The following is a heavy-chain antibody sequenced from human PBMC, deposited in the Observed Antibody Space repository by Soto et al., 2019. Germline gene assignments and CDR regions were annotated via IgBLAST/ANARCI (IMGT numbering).Heavy chain of an antibody. D-gene: IGHD6-13*01. Sequence: PAETLSLTCTVSGGSMSTHYRSWIRQPPGKGLEWIGYSHSSGYSHYNPSLKSRVTISVDTSNNQISLKVTSVTAADTAMYYCAGSYGNSWYDYRAQRSPLTISS. CDR3: AGSYGNSWYDY. CDR1: GGSMSTHY. J-gene: IGHJ4*02. CDR2: SHSSGYS. V-gene: IGHV4-59*11.